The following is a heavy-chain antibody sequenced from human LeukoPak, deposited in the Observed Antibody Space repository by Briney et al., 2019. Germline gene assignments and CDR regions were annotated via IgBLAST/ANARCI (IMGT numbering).Heavy chain of an antibody. Sequence: NSSETLSLTCTVSGGSISSSSYYWGWIRQPPGKGLEWIGSIYYSGSTYYNPSLKSRVTISVDTSKNQFSLKLSSVTAADTAVYYCARDYDSSGYLWYFDLWGRGTLVTVSS. CDR2: IYYSGST. CDR3: ARDYDSSGYLWYFDL. J-gene: IGHJ2*01. CDR1: GGSISSSSYY. D-gene: IGHD3-22*01. V-gene: IGHV4-39*02.